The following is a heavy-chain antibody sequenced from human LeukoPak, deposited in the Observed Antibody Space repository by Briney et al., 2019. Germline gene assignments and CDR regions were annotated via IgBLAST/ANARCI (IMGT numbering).Heavy chain of an antibody. CDR3: ATSPPGAGYYYYYYMDV. Sequence: PGGSLRLPCATSGFTFSDYYMSWIRQAPGKGLEWVSYISSSGSTIYYADSVKGRFTISRDNAKNSLYLQMNSLRAEDTAVYYCATSPPGAGYYYYYYMDVWGKGTTVTVSS. CDR1: GFTFSDYY. D-gene: IGHD6-6*01. CDR2: ISSSGSTI. V-gene: IGHV3-11*01. J-gene: IGHJ6*03.